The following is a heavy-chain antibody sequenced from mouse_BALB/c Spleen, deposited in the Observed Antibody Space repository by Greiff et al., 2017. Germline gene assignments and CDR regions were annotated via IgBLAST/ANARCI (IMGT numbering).Heavy chain of an antibody. Sequence: DVHLVESGGGLVQPGGSRKLSCAASGFTFSSFGMHWVRQAPEKGLEWVAYISSGSSTIYYADTVKGRFTISRDNPKNTLFLQMTSLRSEDTAMYYCASLIYDGYYGYFDYWGQGTTLTVSS. CDR3: ASLIYDGYYGYFDY. V-gene: IGHV5-17*02. D-gene: IGHD2-3*01. J-gene: IGHJ2*01. CDR2: ISSGSSTI. CDR1: GFTFSSFG.